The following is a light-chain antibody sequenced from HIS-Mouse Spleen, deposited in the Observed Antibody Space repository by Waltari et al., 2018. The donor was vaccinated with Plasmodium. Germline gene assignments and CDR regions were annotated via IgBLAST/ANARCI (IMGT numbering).Light chain of an antibody. Sequence: QSALTQPASVSGSPGQSITISCTGTSSDVGGYNYVSGYQKHPGKAPKRMIYDVSNRPSGVSNRFSGSKSGNTASLTISGLQAEDEADYYCSSYTSSSTRVFGGGTKLTVL. CDR1: SSDVGGYNY. CDR3: SSYTSSSTRV. CDR2: DVS. J-gene: IGLJ3*02. V-gene: IGLV2-14*03.